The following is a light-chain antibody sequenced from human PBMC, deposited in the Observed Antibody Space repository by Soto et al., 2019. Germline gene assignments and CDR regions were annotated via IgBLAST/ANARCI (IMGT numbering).Light chain of an antibody. CDR3: QQLNSYPLT. Sequence: DIQLTQSPSFLSASVGDRVTITCRASQGITGYLAWYHQKPGKAPKLLIYAASTLQSGVPSRFSGSGSGTEFTLTISSLQPEDFATYYCQQLNSYPLTFGGGTKVQIK. CDR2: AAS. CDR1: QGITGY. J-gene: IGKJ4*01. V-gene: IGKV1-9*01.